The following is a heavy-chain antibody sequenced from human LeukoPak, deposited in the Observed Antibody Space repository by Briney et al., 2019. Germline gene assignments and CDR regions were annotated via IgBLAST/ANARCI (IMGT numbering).Heavy chain of an antibody. J-gene: IGHJ6*02. D-gene: IGHD5-24*01. V-gene: IGHV3-11*01. CDR2: ISSSGSTI. CDR3: ERQNRDGYNYRYYYYGMDV. Sequence: GGSLRLSCAASGFTFSDYYMSWIRQAPGKGLEWVSYISSSGSTIYYADSVKGRFTISRDNAKNSLYLQMNSLRAEDTAVYYCERQNRDGYNYRYYYYGMDVWGQGTTVTVSS. CDR1: GFTFSDYY.